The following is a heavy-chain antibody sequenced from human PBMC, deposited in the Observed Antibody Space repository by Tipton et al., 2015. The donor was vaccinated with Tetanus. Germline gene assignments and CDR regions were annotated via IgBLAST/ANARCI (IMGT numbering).Heavy chain of an antibody. Sequence: GLVKPSQTLSLTCTVSGGSISGGRYYWSWIRQRPGKGLEWIGDIYSSGSTYSDPSLKSRLTISIDTSKNQFSLKLNSVTAADTAVYYCARDQARGARGWNFFDYWGQGSVVTVSS. CDR3: ARDQARGARGWNFFDY. V-gene: IGHV4-31*03. CDR2: IYSSGST. D-gene: IGHD1-26*01. J-gene: IGHJ4*02. CDR1: GGSISGGRYY.